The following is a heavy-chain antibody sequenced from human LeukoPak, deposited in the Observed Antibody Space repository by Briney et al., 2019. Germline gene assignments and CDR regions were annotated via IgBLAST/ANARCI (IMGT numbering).Heavy chain of an antibody. Sequence: GGSLRLSCAASGFTFSSYSMNWVRQAPGKGLEWVSSISSSSSSNIYYADSVKGRFTISRDNSKDTLYLQMNSLRAEDTAVYYCAKDSGSSSFQHWGQGTLVTVSS. V-gene: IGHV3-21*04. J-gene: IGHJ1*01. CDR2: ISSSSSSNI. CDR1: GFTFSSYS. CDR3: AKDSGSSSFQH. D-gene: IGHD2-15*01.